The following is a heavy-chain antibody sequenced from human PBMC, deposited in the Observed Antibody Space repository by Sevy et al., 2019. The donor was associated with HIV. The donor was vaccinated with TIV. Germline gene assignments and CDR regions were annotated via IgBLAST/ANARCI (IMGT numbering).Heavy chain of an antibody. D-gene: IGHD3-9*01. J-gene: IGHJ6*03. Sequence: ASVKVSCKASGYTFTSYGISWVRQAPGQGLEWMGWISAYNGNTNYAQKLQGRVTMTTDTSTSTAYMELRSLRSDDTAGYYCARRGGDYDILTCYYYYYYSDVWGKGTTVTVFS. CDR2: ISAYNGNT. CDR3: ARRGGDYDILTCYYYYYYSDV. V-gene: IGHV1-18*04. CDR1: GYTFTSYG.